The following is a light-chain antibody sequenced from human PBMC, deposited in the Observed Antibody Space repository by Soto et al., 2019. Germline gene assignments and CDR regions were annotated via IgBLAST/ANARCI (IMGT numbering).Light chain of an antibody. CDR2: EVF. CDR1: ISDVGGYNY. V-gene: IGLV2-14*01. J-gene: IGLJ2*01. CDR3: TSYAGTAPHVV. Sequence: QSALTQPASVSGSPGQSITISCTGTISDVGGYNYVSWYQHHPDKAPNLMIYEVFNRPSGVSNRFSGSRSGNTASLTISGLQAEDEGDYYCTSYAGTAPHVVFGGGTKVTVL.